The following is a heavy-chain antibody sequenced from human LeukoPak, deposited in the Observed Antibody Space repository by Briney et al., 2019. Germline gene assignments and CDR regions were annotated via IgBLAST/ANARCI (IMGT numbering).Heavy chain of an antibody. CDR3: AKRNTMVRGGPCFDN. D-gene: IGHD3-10*01. CDR1: GFTFSNYA. J-gene: IGHJ4*02. Sequence: PGGSLRLSCAASGFTFSNYAMNWVRQAPGKGLEWVSIIFGSGDTTYYADSVKGRFTVSRDNSKNTLYLQMNSLRPEDTAIYYCAKRNTMVRGGPCFDNWGQGLLVTVSS. CDR2: IFGSGDTT. V-gene: IGHV3-23*01.